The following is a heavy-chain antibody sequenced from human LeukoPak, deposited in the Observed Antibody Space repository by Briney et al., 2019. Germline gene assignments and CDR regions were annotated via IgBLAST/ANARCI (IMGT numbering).Heavy chain of an antibody. CDR3: ARDITMDSSGWYGDFDY. J-gene: IGHJ4*02. Sequence: PGGSLRLSCAASGFTFDDYGMSWVRQAPGKGLEWVSGINWNGGSTGYADSVKGRFTISRDNAKNSLYLQMNSLRAEDTALYYCARDITMDSSGWYGDFDYWGQGTLVTVSS. D-gene: IGHD6-19*01. CDR1: GFTFDDYG. V-gene: IGHV3-20*04. CDR2: INWNGGST.